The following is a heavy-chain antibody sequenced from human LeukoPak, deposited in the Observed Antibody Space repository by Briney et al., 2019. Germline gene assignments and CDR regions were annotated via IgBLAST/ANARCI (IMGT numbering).Heavy chain of an antibody. CDR2: IYYSGST. CDR3: ARRAIVDIVATIPLNAFDY. V-gene: IGHV4-39*01. J-gene: IGHJ4*02. Sequence: SETLSLTCTVSGGSISSSSYYWGWIRQPPGKGLEWIGSIYYSGSTYYNPSLKSRVTISVDTSKNQFSLKLSSVTAADTAVYYCARRAIVDIVATIPLNAFDYWGRGTLVTVSS. CDR1: GGSISSSSYY. D-gene: IGHD5-12*01.